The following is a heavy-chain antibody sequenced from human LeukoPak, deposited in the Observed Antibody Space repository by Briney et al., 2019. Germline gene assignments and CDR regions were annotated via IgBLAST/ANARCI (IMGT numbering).Heavy chain of an antibody. CDR3: ARGEITMVRGVTSTWYYYMDV. CDR1: GGSISSYY. CDR2: IYYGGST. V-gene: IGHV4-59*13. J-gene: IGHJ6*03. D-gene: IGHD3-10*01. Sequence: PSEALSLTCTVSGGSISSYYWSWIRQPTGKGPEWIGYIYYGGSTNYNPSLKSRVTISVDTSKNQFSLKLSSVTAADTAVYYCARGEITMVRGVTSTWYYYMDVWGKGTTVTVSS.